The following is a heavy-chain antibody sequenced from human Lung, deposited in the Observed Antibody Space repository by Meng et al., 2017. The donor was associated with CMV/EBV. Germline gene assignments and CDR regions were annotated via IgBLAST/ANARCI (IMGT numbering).Heavy chain of an antibody. CDR2: IRHSGDIT. V-gene: IGHV4-34*01. CDR3: ASQYSSSYYSDD. Sequence: GSLRLXCGIYGGSLSGYYWSWIRQTPGKGLEWIGEIRHSGDITNYNPSLKSRVTISIDTSKKQFSLQLSAVTAADTAVYYCASQYSSSYYSDDWGQGTLATVSS. J-gene: IGHJ4*02. CDR1: GGSLSGYY. D-gene: IGHD6-6*01.